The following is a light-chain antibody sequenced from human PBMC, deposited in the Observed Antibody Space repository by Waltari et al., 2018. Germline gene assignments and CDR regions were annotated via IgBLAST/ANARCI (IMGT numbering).Light chain of an antibody. V-gene: IGLV1-40*01. CDR1: SSNLGAGYD. CDR3: QSYDSSLSGSRV. J-gene: IGLJ1*01. CDR2: GNS. Sequence: QSVLTQPPSVSGAPGQRVTISCTGSSSNLGAGYDVPWYQQLPGTAPKLLIYGNSNRPSGVPDRFSGSKSGTSASLAITGLQAEDEADYYCQSYDSSLSGSRVFGTGTKVTVL.